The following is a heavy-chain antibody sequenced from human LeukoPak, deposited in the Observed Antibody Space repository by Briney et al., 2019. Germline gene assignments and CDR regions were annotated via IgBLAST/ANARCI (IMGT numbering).Heavy chain of an antibody. D-gene: IGHD3-10*01. CDR3: ARTEYYFDH. Sequence: KPSETLSLTCAVYGGSFSGYNWSWIRQPPGKGLEWLGDINHTGGTNYNPSFKSRVTMSVDTSKKQFSLRVSSVTAADTAVYYCARTEYYFDHWGQGTLVTVSS. CDR2: INHTGGT. J-gene: IGHJ4*02. CDR1: GGSFSGYN. V-gene: IGHV4-34*01.